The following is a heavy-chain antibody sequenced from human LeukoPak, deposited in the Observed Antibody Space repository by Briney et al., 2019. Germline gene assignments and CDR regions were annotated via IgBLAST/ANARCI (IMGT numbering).Heavy chain of an antibody. D-gene: IGHD6-13*01. CDR3: ARGGAITGYSSSWYNWFDP. V-gene: IGHV1-46*01. CDR1: GYTFTSYY. Sequence: ASVKVSCTASGYTFTSYYMHWVRQAPGQGLEWMGIINPSGGSTSHAQKFQGRVTMTRDTSTSTVYMELSTLRSEDTAVYYCARGGAITGYSSSWYNWFDPWGQGTLVTVSS. J-gene: IGHJ5*02. CDR2: INPSGGST.